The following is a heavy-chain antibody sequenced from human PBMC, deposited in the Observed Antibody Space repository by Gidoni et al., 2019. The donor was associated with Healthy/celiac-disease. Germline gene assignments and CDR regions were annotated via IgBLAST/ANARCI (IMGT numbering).Heavy chain of an antibody. J-gene: IGHJ4*02. Sequence: GRFTISRDNSKNTLYLQMNSLRAEDTAVYYCAKAESSSWYGGWGQGTLVTVSS. D-gene: IGHD6-13*01. CDR3: AKAESSSWYGG. V-gene: IGHV3-23*01.